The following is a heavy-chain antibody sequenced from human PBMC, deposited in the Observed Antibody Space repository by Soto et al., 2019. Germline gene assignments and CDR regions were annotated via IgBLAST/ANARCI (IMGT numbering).Heavy chain of an antibody. CDR2: INPKRGGT. J-gene: IGHJ5*02. D-gene: IGHD2-21*02. CDR3: ARHVVTGSYSFDP. V-gene: IGHV1-2*04. Sequence: QVQLVQSGAEVKKPGASVKVSCKASGSTFSGYYIHWVRQAPGQGLEWMGWINPKRGGTNYAQKFKGWVTMTRDTSTSTADMELSRLRSDDTAVYYCARHVVTGSYSFDPWGQGTLVTVSS. CDR1: GSTFSGYY.